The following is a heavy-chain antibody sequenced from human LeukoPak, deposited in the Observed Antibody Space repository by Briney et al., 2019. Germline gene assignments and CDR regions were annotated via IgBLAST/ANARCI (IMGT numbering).Heavy chain of an antibody. J-gene: IGHJ4*02. CDR2: ISAYNGNT. D-gene: IGHD5-24*01. CDR1: GYTFTSYG. V-gene: IGHV1-18*01. Sequence: GASVKVSCKASGYTFTSYGISWVRQAPGQGLEWMGWISAYNGNTNYAQKLQGRVTMTRDTSISTAYMELSRLRSDDTAVYYCARLPDDYLYYFDYWGQGTLVTVSS. CDR3: ARLPDDYLYYFDY.